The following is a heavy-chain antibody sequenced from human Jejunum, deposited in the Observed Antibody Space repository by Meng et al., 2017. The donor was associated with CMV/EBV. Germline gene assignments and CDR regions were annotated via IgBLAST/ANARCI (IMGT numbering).Heavy chain of an antibody. CDR1: QFPFNSHG. Sequence: LSCAASQFPFNSHGMHWVRQAPGKGLEWISYISVGSTVINYADSVRGRFTISRDNARNTLYLQMDSLRVEDTSIYYCTTVFEIWGQGGQGTMVTVSS. V-gene: IGHV3-48*04. CDR2: ISVGSTVI. J-gene: IGHJ3*01. CDR3: TTVFEIWGQ. D-gene: IGHD1-1*01.